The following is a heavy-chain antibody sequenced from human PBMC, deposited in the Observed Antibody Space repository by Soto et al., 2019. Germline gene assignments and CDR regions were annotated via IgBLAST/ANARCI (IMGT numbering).Heavy chain of an antibody. CDR1: GDSMGSSNW. V-gene: IGHV4-4*02. J-gene: IGHJ5*02. Sequence: QVQLQESGPGLVKASGTLSLTCAVSGDSMGSSNWWSWVRQAPGKGLEWIGEIYHSGNTRYTPSLKGRVTILIDKSKNQFSLSLSSVTAADTAVYYCARDARGDSSENSGFDPWGQGTLVTVSS. CDR2: IYHSGNT. D-gene: IGHD3-10*01. CDR3: ARDARGDSSENSGFDP.